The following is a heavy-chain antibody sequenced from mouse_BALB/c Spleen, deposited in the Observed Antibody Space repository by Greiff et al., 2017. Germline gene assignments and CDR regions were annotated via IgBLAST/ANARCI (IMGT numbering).Heavy chain of an antibody. CDR2: ISDGGSYT. D-gene: IGHD2-4*01. V-gene: IGHV5-4*02. J-gene: IGHJ2*01. Sequence: EVKVVESGGGLVKPGGSLKLSCAASGFTFSDYYMYWVRQTPEKRLEWVATISDGGSYTYYPDSVKGRFTISRDNAKNNLYLQMSSLKSEDTAMYYCAREASMITTILDYWGQGTTLTVSS. CDR1: GFTFSDYY. CDR3: AREASMITTILDY.